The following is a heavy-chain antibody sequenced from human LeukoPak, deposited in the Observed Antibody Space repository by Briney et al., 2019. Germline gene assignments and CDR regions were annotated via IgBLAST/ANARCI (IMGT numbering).Heavy chain of an antibody. J-gene: IGHJ4*02. CDR2: ISGSGGST. D-gene: IGHD3-22*01. V-gene: IGHV3-23*01. CDR1: GFSFSSYA. CDR3: AKVAYYYDSSGYYYSMTFDY. Sequence: GGSLRLSCGASGFSFSSYAMSWVPQAPGKRLEWVSAISGSGGSTYYADSVKGRFTISRDNSKNTLYLQMNSLRAEDTAVYYCAKVAYYYDSSGYYYSMTFDYWGQGTLVTVSS.